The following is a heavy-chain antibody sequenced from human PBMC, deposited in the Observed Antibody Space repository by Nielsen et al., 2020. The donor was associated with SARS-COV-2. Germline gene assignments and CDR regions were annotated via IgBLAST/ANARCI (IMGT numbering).Heavy chain of an antibody. V-gene: IGHV1-18*04. D-gene: IGHD3-3*01. Sequence: ASVKVSCKASGYTFTSYGISWVRQAPGQGLEWMGWISAYNGNTNYAQKLQGRVTMTTDTSTSTAYMELRSLRSDDTAVYYYARVITIFGVADEIDYWGQGTLVTVSS. CDR2: ISAYNGNT. CDR1: GYTFTSYG. CDR3: ARVITIFGVADEIDY. J-gene: IGHJ4*02.